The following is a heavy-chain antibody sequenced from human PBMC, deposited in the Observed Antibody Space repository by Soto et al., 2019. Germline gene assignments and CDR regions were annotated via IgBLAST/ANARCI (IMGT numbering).Heavy chain of an antibody. CDR2: VKMKSEGATT. J-gene: IGHJ6*02. CDR1: GFTFSNAW. Sequence: EVQLVESGGGLVTPGGSLRLSCAASGFTFSNAWMNWVRQAPGKGLEWVGLVKMKSEGATTHYAAPVNGRFTISRDDSEQTLYLQMSSLKTEDTAVYYCTTLGSHYYYHNFDVWGQGTKVNVSS. CDR3: TTLGSHYYYHNFDV. V-gene: IGHV3-15*07.